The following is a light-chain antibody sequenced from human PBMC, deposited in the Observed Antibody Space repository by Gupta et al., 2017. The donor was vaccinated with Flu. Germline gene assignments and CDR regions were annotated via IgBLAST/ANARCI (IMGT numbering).Light chain of an antibody. CDR2: EVT. Sequence: QSALTQPPSASGSPGQSITISCTGTSSDIGAYKYVSWHQRHAGKAPKLIIYEVTKRPAGVPDRFSGSKSGNTASLTVSGLQAEDEGDYYCSSHTVSDTFVFGTGTAVTVL. CDR1: SSDIGAYKY. CDR3: SSHTVSDTFV. V-gene: IGLV2-8*01. J-gene: IGLJ1*01.